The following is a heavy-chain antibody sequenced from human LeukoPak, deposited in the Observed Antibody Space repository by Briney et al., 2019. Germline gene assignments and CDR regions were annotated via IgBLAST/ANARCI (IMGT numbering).Heavy chain of an antibody. CDR3: ARQEGSVGIFDY. Sequence: SETLSLTCTVSGGSISSYYWSWIRQPPGKGLERIGYIYYSGSTNYNPSLKSRVTISVDTSKNQFSLKLSSVTAADTVVYYCARQEGSVGIFDYWGQGTLVTVSS. CDR2: IYYSGST. D-gene: IGHD5/OR15-5a*01. CDR1: GGSISSYY. V-gene: IGHV4-59*08. J-gene: IGHJ4*02.